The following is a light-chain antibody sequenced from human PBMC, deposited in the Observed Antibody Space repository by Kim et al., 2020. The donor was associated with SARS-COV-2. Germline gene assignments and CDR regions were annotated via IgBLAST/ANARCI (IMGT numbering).Light chain of an antibody. CDR2: GAS. V-gene: IGKV3-15*01. Sequence: GSPGKSATRSCRASQSVSSNLAWYQQKPGQTPRLLIYGASTRATDIPARFSGSGSGTEFTLTISSLQSEDFAVYYCQHYNNWPLTFGGGTKVDIK. J-gene: IGKJ4*01. CDR1: QSVSSN. CDR3: QHYNNWPLT.